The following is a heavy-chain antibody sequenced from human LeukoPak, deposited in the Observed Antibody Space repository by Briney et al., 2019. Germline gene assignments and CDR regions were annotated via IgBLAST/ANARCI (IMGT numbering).Heavy chain of an antibody. J-gene: IGHJ3*02. CDR3: ARGRVAIFGVVIRAFDI. Sequence: SETLSLTCAVYGGSFSGYYWSWIRQPPGKGLEWIGEINHSGSTNYNPSLKSRVTLSVDTSKNQFSLKLSSVTAADTAVYYCARGRVAIFGVVIRAFDIWGQGTMVTVSS. CDR2: INHSGST. D-gene: IGHD3-3*01. V-gene: IGHV4-34*01. CDR1: GGSFSGYY.